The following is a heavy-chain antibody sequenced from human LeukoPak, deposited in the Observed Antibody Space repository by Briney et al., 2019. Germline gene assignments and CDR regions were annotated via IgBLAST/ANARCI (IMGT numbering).Heavy chain of an antibody. V-gene: IGHV4-59*01. CDR3: ANTVTVTTSAFDI. Sequence: PSETLSLTCTVSGGSISSYYWSWIRQPPGKGLEWIGYIYYSGSTNYKPSLKSRVTISVDTSKNQFSLKLSSVTAADTAVYYCANTVTVTTSAFDIWGQGTMVTVSS. J-gene: IGHJ3*02. D-gene: IGHD4-17*01. CDR2: IYYSGST. CDR1: GGSISSYY.